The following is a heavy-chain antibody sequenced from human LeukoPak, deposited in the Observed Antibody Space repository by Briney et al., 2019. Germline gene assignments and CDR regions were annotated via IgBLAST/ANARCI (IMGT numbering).Heavy chain of an antibody. Sequence: GGSLRLSCAASAFTFSSYAMSWVRQAPGKGLEWVSAISDTGGSTYYADSVKGRFTISRDNSKNTLYLQMNSLRAEDTAVYYCAKQGSNWAFFDYWGQGTLVTVSS. CDR1: AFTFSSYA. CDR3: AKQGSNWAFFDY. CDR2: ISDTGGST. V-gene: IGHV3-23*01. D-gene: IGHD7-27*01. J-gene: IGHJ4*02.